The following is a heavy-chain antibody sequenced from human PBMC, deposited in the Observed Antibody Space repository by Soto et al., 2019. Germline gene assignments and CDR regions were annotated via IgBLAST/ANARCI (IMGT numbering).Heavy chain of an antibody. J-gene: IGHJ4*02. CDR1: GFTFISSW. CDR3: SKSLDS. V-gene: IGHV3-7*01. Sequence: GGSLRLSCAASGFTFISSWMDWVRQAPGKGLEWVANINPDGGEKHYVDSVKGRFTISRDNAKNSLYLHMSSLTAEDSALYYCSKSLDSWGQGTRVTVYS. CDR2: INPDGGEK.